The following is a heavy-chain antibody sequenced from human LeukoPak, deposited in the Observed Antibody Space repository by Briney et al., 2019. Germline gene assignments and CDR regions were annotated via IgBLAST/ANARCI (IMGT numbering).Heavy chain of an antibody. CDR2: FYVGGAT. CDR1: GFSVTNNY. Sequence: PGGSLRLSCAVSGFSVTNNYMSWVRQAPGKGLEWVSVFYVGGATYYADSVKGRFTISRDNSENTLYLQMKSLRAEDTAVYYCARDVGHSSGYCLLNYWGQGTLVTVSS. D-gene: IGHD3-22*01. CDR3: ARDVGHSSGYCLLNY. V-gene: IGHV3-53*01. J-gene: IGHJ4*02.